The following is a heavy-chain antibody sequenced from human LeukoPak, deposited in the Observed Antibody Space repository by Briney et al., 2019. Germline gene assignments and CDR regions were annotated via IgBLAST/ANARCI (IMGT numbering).Heavy chain of an antibody. CDR2: ISISSSII. D-gene: IGHD4-17*01. J-gene: IGHJ3*02. Sequence: PGGSLRLSCAASGFTFSNHNMNWVRQAPGKGLEWVSYISISSSIIYYADSVKGRFTISRDNAKNSLYLQMNSLRDEDTAVYYCARESGAPPLRGLDIWGQGTMVTVSS. CDR3: ARESGAPPLRGLDI. V-gene: IGHV3-48*02. CDR1: GFTFSNHN.